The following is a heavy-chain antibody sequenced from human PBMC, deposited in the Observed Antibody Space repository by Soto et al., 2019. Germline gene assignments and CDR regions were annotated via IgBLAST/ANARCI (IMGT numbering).Heavy chain of an antibody. V-gene: IGHV1-18*01. Sequence: QVQLVQSEAEVKKPGASVKVSCKASTYTFTNYGISWVRQAPGQGLEWMGWIGAYNGDTNYAQKFQGRVTVTTDTSASTAYMELRSLRSDDTAVYYCAIASAGPTIDYWGQGTLVTVSS. CDR1: TYTFTNYG. D-gene: IGHD6-13*01. J-gene: IGHJ4*02. CDR3: AIASAGPTIDY. CDR2: IGAYNGDT.